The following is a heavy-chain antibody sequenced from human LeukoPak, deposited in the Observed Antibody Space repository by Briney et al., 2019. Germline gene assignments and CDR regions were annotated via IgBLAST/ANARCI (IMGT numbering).Heavy chain of an antibody. V-gene: IGHV1-18*01. Sequence: ASVKVSCKASGYTFTSYGISWVRQAPGQGLEWMGWISAYNGKTNYAQKLQGRVTMTTDTSTSTAYMELRSLRSDDTAVYYCARNSRITMVRGETDPYLARYGMDVWGQGTTVTVSS. CDR2: ISAYNGKT. CDR3: ARNSRITMVRGETDPYLARYGMDV. J-gene: IGHJ6*01. CDR1: GYTFTSYG. D-gene: IGHD3-10*01.